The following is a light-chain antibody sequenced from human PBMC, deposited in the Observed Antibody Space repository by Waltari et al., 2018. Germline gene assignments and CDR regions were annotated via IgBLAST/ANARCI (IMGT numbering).Light chain of an antibody. Sequence: DIKMTQSPSSLSASVGDRVTITCQASQDINNYLNWFQQKPGEAPNLLIYDASNLETGVPSRFSGSGSATEFTLTITSLQPEDFATYYCQQYLNLPLTFGGGTKVEIK. J-gene: IGKJ4*01. CDR3: QQYLNLPLT. CDR2: DAS. CDR1: QDINNY. V-gene: IGKV1-33*01.